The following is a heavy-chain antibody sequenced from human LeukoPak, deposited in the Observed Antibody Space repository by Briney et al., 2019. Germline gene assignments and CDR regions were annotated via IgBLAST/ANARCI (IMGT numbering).Heavy chain of an antibody. Sequence: GGSLRLSCAASGITFSTSAMSWVRQAPGKGLEWVSAISGSGGSTYYADSVKGRFTISRDNSKSTLHLQMNSLRVDDTAVYYCAKLLRGTVVPFYDYWGQGTLVTVSS. J-gene: IGHJ4*02. D-gene: IGHD1-7*01. CDR1: GITFSTSA. CDR2: ISGSGGST. CDR3: AKLLRGTVVPFYDY. V-gene: IGHV3-23*01.